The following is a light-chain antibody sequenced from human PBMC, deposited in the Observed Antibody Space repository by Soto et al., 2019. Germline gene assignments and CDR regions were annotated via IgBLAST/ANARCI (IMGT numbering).Light chain of an antibody. Sequence: QAVVTQPPSVSGAPGQRVTISCTGSSSNIGAGYDVHWYQQLPGTAPKLLIYGNSNRPSGVPDRFSGSKSGTSASLAITGLQAEDEADYYCQSYDSSLSGSYVFGTGTSSPS. CDR1: SSNIGAGYD. CDR3: QSYDSSLSGSYV. V-gene: IGLV1-40*01. CDR2: GNS. J-gene: IGLJ1*01.